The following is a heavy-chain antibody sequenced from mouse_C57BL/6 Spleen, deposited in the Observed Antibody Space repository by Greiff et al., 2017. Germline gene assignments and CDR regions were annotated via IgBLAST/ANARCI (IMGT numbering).Heavy chain of an antibody. CDR2: IYPGSGST. CDR3: ARSGIYGSSWFAY. Sequence: QVQLQQPGAELVKPGASVKMSCKASGYTFTSYWITWVKQRPGQGLEWIGDIYPGSGSTNYNEKFKSKATLTVDTSSSTAYMQLSSLTSEDSAVYYCARSGIYGSSWFAYWGQGTLVTVSA. V-gene: IGHV1-55*01. D-gene: IGHD1-1*01. CDR1: GYTFTSYW. J-gene: IGHJ3*01.